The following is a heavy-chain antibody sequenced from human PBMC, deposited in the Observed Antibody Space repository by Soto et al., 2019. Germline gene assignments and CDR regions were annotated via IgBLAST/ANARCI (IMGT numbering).Heavy chain of an antibody. Sequence: GGSLRLSCAASGFTVSSNYMSWVRQAPGKGLEWVANIKQDGSEKYYVDSVKGRFTISRDNAKNSLYLQMNSLRAEDTAVYYCARAASLLRYFDWLLRDYYYYYGMDVWGQGTTVTVSS. CDR2: IKQDGSEK. CDR3: ARAASLLRYFDWLLRDYYYYYGMDV. CDR1: GFTVSSNY. J-gene: IGHJ6*02. D-gene: IGHD3-9*01. V-gene: IGHV3-7*01.